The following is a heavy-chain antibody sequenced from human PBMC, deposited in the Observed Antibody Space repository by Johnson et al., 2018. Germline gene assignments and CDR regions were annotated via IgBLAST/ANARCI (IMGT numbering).Heavy chain of an antibody. Sequence: VQLLESGGGVVQPGTSLRLSCEASGFTLSTYTLHWVRQAPGKGLEWVALISDDGSSQYYGDSAQGRFTISRDHSNNTRYLQMSSLRAEDTAGYSCARDPNILGLTAAFVTWRQGTMVTVSS. CDR1: GFTLSTYT. J-gene: IGHJ3*02. D-gene: IGHD5-12*01. CDR2: ISDDGSSQ. CDR3: ARDPNILGLTAAFVT. V-gene: IGHV3-30*04.